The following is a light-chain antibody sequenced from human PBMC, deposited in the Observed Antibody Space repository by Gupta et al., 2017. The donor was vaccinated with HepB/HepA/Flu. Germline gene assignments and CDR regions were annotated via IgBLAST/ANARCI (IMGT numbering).Light chain of an antibody. CDR3: QQYDNRPLT. V-gene: IGKV3-15*01. J-gene: IGKJ4*01. Sequence: EIVLTQSPATLSVSPGDRATLSCRASQSVTSNVAWYQQKPGQAPRLLIYGASTRASGIPRRFSGSGSGADFTLTISSLQSEDFALYYCQQYDNRPLTFGGGTRVEI. CDR1: QSVTSN. CDR2: GAS.